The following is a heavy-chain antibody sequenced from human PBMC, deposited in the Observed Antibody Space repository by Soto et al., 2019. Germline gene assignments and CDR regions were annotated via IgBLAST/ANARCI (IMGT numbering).Heavy chain of an antibody. J-gene: IGHJ4*02. CDR3: ARVAAAGRFDY. V-gene: IGHV4-34*01. CDR1: GGSFSGYY. CDR2: INHSGST. D-gene: IGHD6-13*01. Sequence: SETLSLTCAVYGGSFSGYYWSWIRQPPGKGLEWIGEINHSGSTNYNPSLKSRVTISVDTSKNQFSLKLSSVTAADTAVYYCARVAAAGRFDYWGQGTLVTVSS.